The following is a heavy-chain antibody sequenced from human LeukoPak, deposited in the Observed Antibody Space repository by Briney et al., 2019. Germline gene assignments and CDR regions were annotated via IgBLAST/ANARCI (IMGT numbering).Heavy chain of an antibody. V-gene: IGHV3-30*04. Sequence: GGSLRLSCAASGFTFSSYAMHWVRQAPGKGLEWVAVISYDGSNKYYADSVKGRFTISRDNSKNTLYLQKNSLRAEDTAVYYCARALYCSSTSCYEYYYYGMDVWGKGTTVTVSS. CDR2: ISYDGSNK. CDR3: ARALYCSSTSCYEYYYYGMDV. D-gene: IGHD2-2*01. CDR1: GFTFSSYA. J-gene: IGHJ6*04.